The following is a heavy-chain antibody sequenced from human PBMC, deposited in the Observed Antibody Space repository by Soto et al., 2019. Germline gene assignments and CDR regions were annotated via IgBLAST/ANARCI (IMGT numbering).Heavy chain of an antibody. CDR2: ISGSGGST. J-gene: IGHJ4*02. CDR3: AKSWEAQMVYAPNDY. D-gene: IGHD2-8*01. Sequence: GGSLRLSCAASGFTFSSYAMSWVRQAPGKGLERVSAISGSGGSTYYADSVKGRFTISRDNSKNTLYLQMNSLRAEDTAVYYCAKSWEAQMVYAPNDYWGQGTLVTVSS. V-gene: IGHV3-23*01. CDR1: GFTFSSYA.